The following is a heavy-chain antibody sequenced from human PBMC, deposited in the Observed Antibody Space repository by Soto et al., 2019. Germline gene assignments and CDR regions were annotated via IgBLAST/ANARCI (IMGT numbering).Heavy chain of an antibody. V-gene: IGHV4-30-4*01. J-gene: IGHJ4*02. Sequence: QVQLQESGPGLVEPSQTLSLTCTVSGGSISSGDYYWSWIRQPPGKGLEWIGHIYNSGSTYSNPSLKSXXTXSXXTSKHQFSLKLSSVTAADTAVYYCARGPDGDKVDYWGQGTLVTVSS. D-gene: IGHD7-27*01. CDR1: GGSISSGDYY. CDR2: IYNSGST. CDR3: ARGPDGDKVDY.